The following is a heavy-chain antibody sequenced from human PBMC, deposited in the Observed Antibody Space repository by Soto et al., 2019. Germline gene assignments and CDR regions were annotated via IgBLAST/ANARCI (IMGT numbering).Heavy chain of an antibody. Sequence: SGPTLVNPTETLTLTFTVSGISRINSITCVSWIRQPPGKALEWLAHIFSNDEKSYRTSLKSRLTISKDTSKSQVVLTMTNVDPVDTATYYCGRILRNNHHPPDYWGQGILVTVSS. V-gene: IGHV2-26*01. CDR2: IFSNDEK. J-gene: IGHJ4*02. CDR1: GISRINSITC. CDR3: GRILRNNHHPPDY.